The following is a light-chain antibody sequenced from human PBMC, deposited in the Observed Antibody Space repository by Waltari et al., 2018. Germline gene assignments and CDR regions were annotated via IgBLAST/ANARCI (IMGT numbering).Light chain of an antibody. CDR3: YSYTGHYTPYV. Sequence: QSALTQPRSVSGSPGQSVTISCTGTSSDVGRYNYVSWYQQHPGKAPKLMINDVTKRRSWFPDHYSGSKSVNTASLTISGLQAEDESDYYCYSYTGHYTPYVFGTGTKVTVL. V-gene: IGLV2-11*01. J-gene: IGLJ1*01. CDR1: SSDVGRYNY. CDR2: DVT.